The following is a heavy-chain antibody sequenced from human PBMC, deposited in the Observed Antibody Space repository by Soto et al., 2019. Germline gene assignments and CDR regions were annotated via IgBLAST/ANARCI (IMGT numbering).Heavy chain of an antibody. J-gene: IGHJ1*01. V-gene: IGHV3-23*01. D-gene: IGHD3-22*01. CDR3: AKYYYDSSGYLYFQH. CDR1: GFTFSSYA. CDR2: ISGSGGST. Sequence: GVLRLSCASSGFTFSSYAMSWVRQAPGKGLEWVSAISGSGGSTYYADSVKGRFTISRDNSKNTLYLQMNSLRAEDTAVYYCAKYYYDSSGYLYFQHWGQGPLVTVSS.